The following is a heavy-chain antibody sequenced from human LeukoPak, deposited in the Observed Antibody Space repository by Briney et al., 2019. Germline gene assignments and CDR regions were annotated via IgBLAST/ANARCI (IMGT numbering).Heavy chain of an antibody. V-gene: IGHV1-24*01. CDR3: ARDGDSSGYLDY. CDR1: GYTLTELS. Sequence: ASVKVSCKVSGYTLTELSMHWVRQAPGKGLEWMGGFDPEDGETTYAQKFQGRVTMTEDTSTDTAYMELSSLRSEDTAVYYCARDGDSSGYLDYWGQGTLVTVSS. J-gene: IGHJ4*02. D-gene: IGHD3-22*01. CDR2: FDPEDGET.